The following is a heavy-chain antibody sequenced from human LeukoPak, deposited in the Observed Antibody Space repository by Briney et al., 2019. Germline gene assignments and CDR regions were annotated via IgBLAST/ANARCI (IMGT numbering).Heavy chain of an antibody. CDR3: ARRSGSYYYPPNWFDP. Sequence: SETLSLTCTVSGGSISSSTYFWGWTRQPPGKGLEWIGNIYYTGTNYQNPSLESRVTMSVDTSKNQISLNLTSVTAADTAVYYCARRSGSYYYPPNWFDPWGQGTLVTVSS. CDR1: GGSISSSTYF. D-gene: IGHD1-26*01. J-gene: IGHJ5*02. CDR2: IYYTGTN. V-gene: IGHV4-39*07.